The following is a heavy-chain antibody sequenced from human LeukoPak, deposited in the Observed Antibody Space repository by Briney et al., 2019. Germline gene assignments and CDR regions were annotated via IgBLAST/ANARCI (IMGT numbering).Heavy chain of an antibody. V-gene: IGHV4-59*08. CDR2: IYYSGST. CDR1: GGSISSYY. Sequence: SETLSLTCTVSGGSISSYYWNWIRQPPGKGLEWIGYIYYSGSTNYNPSLNSRVTISVDTSKNQFSLKLSSVTAADTAVYYCARLEGYSSSYLDYWGQGTLVTVSS. CDR3: ARLEGYSSSYLDY. D-gene: IGHD6-13*01. J-gene: IGHJ4*02.